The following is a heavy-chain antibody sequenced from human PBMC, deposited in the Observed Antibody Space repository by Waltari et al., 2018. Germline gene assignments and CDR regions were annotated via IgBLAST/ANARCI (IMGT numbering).Heavy chain of an antibody. Sequence: EGQLVESGGGLVQPGGSLSLSCAASGFSFTSYELNWVRQAPGKGLELISYITSSGSNIYYADSVKGRFTISRDNAKNSLYLQMNSLRAEDTAVYFCARDSEYYYGMDVWGQGTTVLVSS. CDR3: ARDSEYYYGMDV. D-gene: IGHD3-10*01. J-gene: IGHJ6*02. V-gene: IGHV3-48*03. CDR2: ITSSGSNI. CDR1: GFSFTSYE.